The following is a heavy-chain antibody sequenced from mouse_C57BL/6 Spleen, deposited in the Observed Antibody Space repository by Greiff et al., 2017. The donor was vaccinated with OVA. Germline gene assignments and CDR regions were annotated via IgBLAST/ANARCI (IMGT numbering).Heavy chain of an antibody. D-gene: IGHD2-5*01. Sequence: VQLQESGAELARPGASVKLSCKASGYTFTSYGISWVKQRTGQGLEWIGEIYPRSGNTYYNEKFKGKATLTADKSSSTAYMELRSLTSAASAVYFCAREGAYYSNYPYYFDYWGQGTTLTVSS. CDR1: GYTFTSYG. CDR2: IYPRSGNT. J-gene: IGHJ2*01. V-gene: IGHV1-81*01. CDR3: AREGAYYSNYPYYFDY.